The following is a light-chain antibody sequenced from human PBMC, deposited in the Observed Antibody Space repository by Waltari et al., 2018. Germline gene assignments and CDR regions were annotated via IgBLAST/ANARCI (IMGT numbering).Light chain of an antibody. J-gene: IGLJ2*01. CDR2: DIN. CDR1: STAVGGYNY. CDR3: SSYRLGSTLEV. Sequence: QSALTQPASVSGSPGQSITISCTGTSTAVGGYNYVSWYQQQPGKAPKLLIFDINNRPSGISDRFSGSKSGNTASLTISGLQAEDEADYYCSSYRLGSTLEVFGGGTKLTVL. V-gene: IGLV2-14*03.